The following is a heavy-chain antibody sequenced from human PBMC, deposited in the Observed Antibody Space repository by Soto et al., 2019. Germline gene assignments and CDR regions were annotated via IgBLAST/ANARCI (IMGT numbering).Heavy chain of an antibody. J-gene: IGHJ4*02. Sequence: AGGSLRLSCAASGFTFSSYAMHWVRQAPGKGLEWVAVISYDGSNKYYADSVKGRFTISRDNSKNTLYLQMNSLRAEDTAVYYCARDLPGAPVVAVAGIFDYWGQGTLVTVSS. CDR3: ARDLPGAPVVAVAGIFDY. CDR1: GFTFSSYA. V-gene: IGHV3-30-3*01. D-gene: IGHD6-19*01. CDR2: ISYDGSNK.